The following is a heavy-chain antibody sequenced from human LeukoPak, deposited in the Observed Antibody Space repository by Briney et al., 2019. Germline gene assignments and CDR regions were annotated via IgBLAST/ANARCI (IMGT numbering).Heavy chain of an antibody. V-gene: IGHV3-23*01. CDR3: AFGYSSSWSLDY. D-gene: IGHD6-13*01. Sequence: PGGSLRLSCAASGFTFSSYAMSWVRQAPGKGLEWVSAISGSGGSTYYADSVKGRFTISRDNSKNTLYLQMNSLRAEDTAVYYCAFGYSSSWSLDYWGQGTLVTVSS. J-gene: IGHJ4*02. CDR1: GFTFSSYA. CDR2: ISGSGGST.